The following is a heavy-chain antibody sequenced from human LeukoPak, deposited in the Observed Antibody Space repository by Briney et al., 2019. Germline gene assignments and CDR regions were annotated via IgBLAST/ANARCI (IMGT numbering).Heavy chain of an antibody. CDR2: IWFDGSNK. Sequence: GGSLRLSCVASGFTFSSYGMHWVRQAPGKGLEWVAIIWFDGSNKDYADSVKGRFTISRDNSKKTLYLQMNSLRVEDTAVYYCARVDGSGYKPMDYWGEGTLDTVSS. J-gene: IGHJ4*02. CDR1: GFTFSSYG. V-gene: IGHV3-33*01. D-gene: IGHD3-22*01. CDR3: ARVDGSGYKPMDY.